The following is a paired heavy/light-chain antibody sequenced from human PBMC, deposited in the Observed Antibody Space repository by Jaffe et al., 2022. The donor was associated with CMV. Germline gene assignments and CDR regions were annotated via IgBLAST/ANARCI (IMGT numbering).Light chain of an antibody. Sequence: QSALTQPASVSGSPGQSITISCTGSSSDVGGYNYVSWYQQHPGKAPKLIIYDVSNRPSGVSNRFSGSKSGNTASLTISGLQAEDETDYYCSSYTSSNSRVFGGGTKLTVL. CDR3: SSYTSSNSRV. CDR2: DVS. CDR1: SSDVGGYNY. J-gene: IGLJ3*02. V-gene: IGLV2-14*03.
Heavy chain of an antibody. V-gene: IGHV3-23*04. CDR2: ISGSGGTT. CDR1: GFSFSSYA. CDR3: ARYSGSWYHFDS. Sequence: EVQLVESGGGLVQPGVSLRLSCAASGFSFSSYAMSWVRQAPGKGLEWVSDISGSGGTTNYADSVKGRFTMSRDHSKNTLYLLINSLRADDTAVYYCARYSGSWYHFDSWGQGTLVTVSS. D-gene: IGHD6-13*01. J-gene: IGHJ4*02.